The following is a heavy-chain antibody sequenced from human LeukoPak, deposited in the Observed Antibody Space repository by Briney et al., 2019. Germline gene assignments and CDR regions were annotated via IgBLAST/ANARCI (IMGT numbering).Heavy chain of an antibody. J-gene: IGHJ5*02. CDR1: GGSISSSTYY. CDR3: AREEGRYYYDSSGPRPP. Sequence: PSETLSLTCTVSGGSISSSTYYWGWIRQPPGKGLEWIGNIYHDGSTYYDPSLKSRVTISIDTSKNQFSLNLSSVTAADTAVYYCAREEGRYYYDSSGPRPPWGQGTLVTVSS. V-gene: IGHV4-39*07. CDR2: IYHDGST. D-gene: IGHD3-22*01.